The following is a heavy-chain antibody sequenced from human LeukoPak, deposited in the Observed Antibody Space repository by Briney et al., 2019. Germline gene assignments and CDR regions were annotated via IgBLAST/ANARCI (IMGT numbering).Heavy chain of an antibody. Sequence: GGSLRLSCAASGFTFSSYAMSWVRQAPGKGLEWVSAISGSGGSTYYADSVKGRFNISRDNSKNTLYLQMNSLRAEDTDVYYCAKGRRGRVTMIVVVITSYYFDYWGQGTLVTVSS. CDR2: ISGSGGST. J-gene: IGHJ4*02. CDR1: GFTFSSYA. D-gene: IGHD3-22*01. CDR3: AKGRRGRVTMIVVVITSYYFDY. V-gene: IGHV3-23*01.